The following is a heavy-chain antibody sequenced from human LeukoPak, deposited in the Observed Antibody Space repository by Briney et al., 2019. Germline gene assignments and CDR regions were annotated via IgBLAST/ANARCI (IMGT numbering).Heavy chain of an antibody. V-gene: IGHV5-51*01. D-gene: IGHD6-19*01. J-gene: IGHJ5*02. CDR2: IYPGDSDT. Sequence: GESLKISCKGSGYSFTSYWIGWVRPMPGKGLEWMGIIYPGDSDTRYSPSFQGQVTISADKSISTAYLQWSSLKASDTAMYYCARRSGWYSGLNWFDPWGQGTLVTVSS. CDR1: GYSFTSYW. CDR3: ARRSGWYSGLNWFDP.